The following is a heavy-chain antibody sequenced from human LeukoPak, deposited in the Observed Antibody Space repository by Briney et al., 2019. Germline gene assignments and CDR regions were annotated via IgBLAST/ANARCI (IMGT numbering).Heavy chain of an antibody. V-gene: IGHV4-59*08. CDR3: ARHPAYGDYFDY. J-gene: IGHJ4*02. Sequence: SETLSLTCTVSGGSISSYYWSRIRQPPGKGLEWIGYIYYSGSTNYNPSLKSRVTISVDTSKNQFSLKLSSVTAADTAVYYCARHPAYGDYFDYWDQGTLVTVSS. CDR2: IYYSGST. CDR1: GGSISSYY. D-gene: IGHD4-17*01.